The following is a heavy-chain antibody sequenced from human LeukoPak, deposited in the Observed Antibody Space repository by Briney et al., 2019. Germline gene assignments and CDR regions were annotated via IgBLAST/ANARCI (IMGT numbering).Heavy chain of an antibody. CDR3: TRVGYIDEGIDY. D-gene: IGHD5-24*01. Sequence: GGSLRLSCAASGFRFSSYAMSWVRQAPGKGLEWVSSVSGSGDSTYYADSVKGRFTISRDNSKNTLYLQMSSLRAEDTAIYYCTRVGYIDEGIDYWGQGTLVTVSS. CDR1: GFRFSSYA. CDR2: VSGSGDST. J-gene: IGHJ4*02. V-gene: IGHV3-23*01.